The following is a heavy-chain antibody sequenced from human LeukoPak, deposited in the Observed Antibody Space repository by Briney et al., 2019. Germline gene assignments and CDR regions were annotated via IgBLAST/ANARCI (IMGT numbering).Heavy chain of an antibody. CDR2: ISSSGSTI. Sequence: PGGSLRLSCAASGFTFSDYYMSWIRQAPGKGLEWVSYISSSGSTIYYADSVKGRFTISRDNAKNSLYLQMNSLRAEDTAVYYCARSRPKWELQNLDYWGQGTLVTVSS. CDR1: GFTFSDYY. D-gene: IGHD1-26*01. V-gene: IGHV3-11*04. J-gene: IGHJ4*02. CDR3: ARSRPKWELQNLDY.